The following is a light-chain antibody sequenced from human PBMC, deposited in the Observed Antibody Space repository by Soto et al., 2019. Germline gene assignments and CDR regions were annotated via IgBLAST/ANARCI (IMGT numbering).Light chain of an antibody. CDR1: QSVLYS. Sequence: DIVMTQSPDSLAVSLGERATINCKSSQSVLYSLAWYQQRPGQPPKLLIYWASTRESGVPDRFSGSGSGTDFTLTISSLQAEDVAVYYCQQYYSTPYTFGRGTKLEIK. CDR3: QQYYSTPYT. J-gene: IGKJ2*01. V-gene: IGKV4-1*01. CDR2: WAS.